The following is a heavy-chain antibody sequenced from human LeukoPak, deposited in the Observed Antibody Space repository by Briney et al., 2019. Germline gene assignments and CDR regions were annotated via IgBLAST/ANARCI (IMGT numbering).Heavy chain of an antibody. CDR2: INPNSGGT. V-gene: IGHV1-2*06. Sequence: GGSLRLSCAASGFTFSSYGMHWVRQAPGQGLEWMGRINPNSGGTNYAQKFQGRVTMTRDTSISTAYMELSRLRSDDTAVYYCARDYYGSGSFESDYWGQGTLVTVSS. CDR1: GFTFSSYG. D-gene: IGHD3-10*01. CDR3: ARDYYGSGSFESDY. J-gene: IGHJ4*02.